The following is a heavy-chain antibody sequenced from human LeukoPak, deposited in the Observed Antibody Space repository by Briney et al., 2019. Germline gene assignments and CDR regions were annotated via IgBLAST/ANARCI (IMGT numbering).Heavy chain of an antibody. Sequence: GRSLRLSCAASGFTFSSYAMHWVRQAPGKGLEWVAVISYDGSNKYYADSVKGRFTISRDNSKNTLYLQMNSLRAEDTAVYYCARGPTPIYDILTGYLDYWGQGTLVTVSS. CDR3: ARGPTPIYDILTGYLDY. J-gene: IGHJ4*02. CDR1: GFTFSSYA. CDR2: ISYDGSNK. D-gene: IGHD3-9*01. V-gene: IGHV3-30-3*01.